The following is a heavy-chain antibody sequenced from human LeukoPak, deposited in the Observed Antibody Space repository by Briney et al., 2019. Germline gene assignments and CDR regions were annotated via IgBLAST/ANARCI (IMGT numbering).Heavy chain of an antibody. CDR2: IYTSGST. V-gene: IGHV4-4*07. J-gene: IGHJ5*02. D-gene: IGHD6-13*01. CDR3: ASSISSSWARGFDP. CDR1: GGSISSYY. Sequence: SETLSLTCTVSGGSISSYYWSWIRQPAGKGLEWIGRIYTSGSTYYNPSLKSRVTISVDTSKNQFSLKLSSVTAADTAVYYCASSISSSWARGFDPWGQGTLVTVSS.